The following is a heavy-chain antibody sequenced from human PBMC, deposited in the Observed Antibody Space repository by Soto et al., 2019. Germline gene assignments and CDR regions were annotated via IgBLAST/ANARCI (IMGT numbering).Heavy chain of an antibody. CDR2: IHYSGST. CDR1: GGSISSYY. V-gene: IGHV4-59*01. Sequence: QVQLQESGPGLVKPSETLSLTCTVSGGSISSYYWGWIRQPPGKGLEWIGYIHYSGSTNYNPSLRSRVTISVDTPMNLFSLKVNSMTAADTAIYYCARGGVAARKGRWFDPWGQGTLVTVSS. CDR3: ARGGVAARKGRWFDP. D-gene: IGHD6-25*01. J-gene: IGHJ5*02.